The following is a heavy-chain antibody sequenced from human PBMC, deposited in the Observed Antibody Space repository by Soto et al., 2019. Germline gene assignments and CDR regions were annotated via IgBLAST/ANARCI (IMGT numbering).Heavy chain of an antibody. D-gene: IGHD3-16*01. J-gene: IGHJ5*02. CDR1: GFTVSSNY. CDR2: IYSGGST. CDR3: ARDTFANWFDP. V-gene: IGHV3-66*01. Sequence: EVQLVESGGGLVQPGGSLRLSCAASGFTVSSNYMSWVRQAPGKGLEWVSVIYSGGSTYYADSVKGRFTISRDNSKNTLYLQRNSLRAEDTAVYYCARDTFANWFDPWGQGTLVTVSS.